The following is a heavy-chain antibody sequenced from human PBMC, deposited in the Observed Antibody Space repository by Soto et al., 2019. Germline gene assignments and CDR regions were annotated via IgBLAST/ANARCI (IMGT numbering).Heavy chain of an antibody. V-gene: IGHV4-59*08. Sequence: SETLSLTCTVSGGSISIYYWSWIRQPPGKGLEWIGYIYYSGSTNYNPSLKSRVTISVDTSKNQFSLKLSSVTAADTAVYYCASMDSYGAFDYWGQGTLVTVSS. CDR1: GGSISIYY. CDR3: ASMDSYGAFDY. D-gene: IGHD5-18*01. CDR2: IYYSGST. J-gene: IGHJ4*02.